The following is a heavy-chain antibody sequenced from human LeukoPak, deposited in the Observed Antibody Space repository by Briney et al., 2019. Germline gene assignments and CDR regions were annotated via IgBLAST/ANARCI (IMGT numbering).Heavy chain of an antibody. Sequence: GGSLRLSCAASGFTFSSYSMNWVRQAPGKGLEWVSSISSSSSYIYYADSVKGRFTISRDNAQNSLYLQMNSLRAEDTAVYYCARARTYRSHAFDIWGQGTMVTVSS. CDR3: ARARTYRSHAFDI. CDR1: GFTFSSYS. V-gene: IGHV3-21*01. J-gene: IGHJ3*02. CDR2: ISSSSSYI. D-gene: IGHD1-14*01.